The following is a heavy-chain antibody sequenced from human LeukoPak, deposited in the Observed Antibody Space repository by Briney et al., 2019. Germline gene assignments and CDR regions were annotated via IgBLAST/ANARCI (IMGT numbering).Heavy chain of an antibody. Sequence: SVKVSCKLSGGTFYSYAMNWVRQAPGQGLEWMGRIIPIYGTTNYAQKFQGRLAITADDPPTTAHMEMSGLTSEDTAVYYCARAPIELPTDGGDDVFDIWGQGTLVTVSS. CDR2: IIPIYGTT. D-gene: IGHD5-24*01. J-gene: IGHJ3*02. CDR3: ARAPIELPTDGGDDVFDI. V-gene: IGHV1-69*15. CDR1: GGTFYSYA.